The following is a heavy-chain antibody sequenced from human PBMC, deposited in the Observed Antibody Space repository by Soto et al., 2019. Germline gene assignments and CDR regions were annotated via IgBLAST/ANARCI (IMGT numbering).Heavy chain of an antibody. CDR3: ARSGGNTYGSAFDI. D-gene: IGHD3-10*01. CDR1: GGSVSTSSNY. J-gene: IGHJ3*02. CDR2: IYYAGST. Sequence: SETLSLTCTVSGGSVSTSSNYWGWIRQPPGRGLEWIGYIYYAGSTYYNPSLKSRVTISVDTSKNQFSLKLNSVTAADTAVYYCARSGGNTYGSAFDIWGQGTTVTVSS. V-gene: IGHV4-39*01.